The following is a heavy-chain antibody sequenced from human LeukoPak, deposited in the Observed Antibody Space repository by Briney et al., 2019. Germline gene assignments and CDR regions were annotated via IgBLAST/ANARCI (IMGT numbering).Heavy chain of an antibody. CDR3: AKDYGPNDLPHFDP. Sequence: GGSLRLSCAASGFTFSSYARSWVRQAPGKGLEWVSAICGSGGSTYYADSVKGRFTTSTDNSKNTLYLQMHSLRAADTAVYYCAKDYGPNDLPHFDPWGQGTLVTVSS. CDR1: GFTFSSYA. V-gene: IGHV3-23*01. J-gene: IGHJ5*02. D-gene: IGHD4-17*01. CDR2: ICGSGGST.